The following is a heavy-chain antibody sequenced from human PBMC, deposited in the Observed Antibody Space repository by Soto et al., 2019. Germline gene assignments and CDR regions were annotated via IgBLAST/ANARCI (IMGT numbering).Heavy chain of an antibody. V-gene: IGHV3-23*01. CDR1: GFIFSNYA. Sequence: EVQVLESGGGLVQPGGSLRLSCVGSGFIFSNYAMAWVRQAPGKGLEWVSGFGGSGGTYYADSVKGRYTISRDNSKNTLYLQMNGLRVEDTAVYYCAESQSSLYYMDVWGKGTAVTVSS. CDR3: AESQSSLYYMDV. J-gene: IGHJ6*03. CDR2: FGGSGGT.